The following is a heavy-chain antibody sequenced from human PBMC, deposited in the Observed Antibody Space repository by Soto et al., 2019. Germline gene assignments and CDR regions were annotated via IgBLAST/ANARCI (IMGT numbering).Heavy chain of an antibody. V-gene: IGHV3-66*01. D-gene: IGHD2-15*01. CDR1: GVTVSSNY. J-gene: IGHJ6*02. CDR3: ARVYCSGGSCYEGYYYYYYGMDV. Sequence: GGSLRLSCAASGVTVSSNYMSWVRQAPGKGLEWVSVIYSGGSTYYEDSVKGRFTISRDNSENTLYLQMNSLRAEDTAVYYCARVYCSGGSCYEGYYYYYYGMDVWGQGTTVTVSS. CDR2: IYSGGST.